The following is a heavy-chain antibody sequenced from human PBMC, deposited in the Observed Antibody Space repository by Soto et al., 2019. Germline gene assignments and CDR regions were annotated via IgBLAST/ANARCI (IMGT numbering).Heavy chain of an antibody. V-gene: IGHV1-18*01. Sequence: QVQLVQSGAEVKKPGASVKVSCKTSGYTFTSYGISWVRQAPGQGLEWMGWISAYNGNTNYAQKLQGRVTMTTDTSTSTAYMELRSLRSDDTAVYYCARGPLYYYDSSGPFQFDYWGQGTLVTVSS. J-gene: IGHJ4*02. CDR1: GYTFTSYG. D-gene: IGHD3-22*01. CDR2: ISAYNGNT. CDR3: ARGPLYYYDSSGPFQFDY.